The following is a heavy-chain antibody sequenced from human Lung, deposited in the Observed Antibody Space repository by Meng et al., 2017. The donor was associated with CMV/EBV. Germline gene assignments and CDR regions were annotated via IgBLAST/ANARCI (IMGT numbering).Heavy chain of an antibody. CDR2: IYDSGST. Sequence: SRTCTVAGGSISSGGYYWSSMRQQPGKGLEWIEYIYDSGSTYYTPSLKSRVTTSVDTSKNQFCLKLSSVTAADTAVYYCARGDWVDPWGQGTLVTVSS. CDR3: ARGDWVDP. CDR1: GGSISSGGYY. V-gene: IGHV4-31*03. J-gene: IGHJ5*02.